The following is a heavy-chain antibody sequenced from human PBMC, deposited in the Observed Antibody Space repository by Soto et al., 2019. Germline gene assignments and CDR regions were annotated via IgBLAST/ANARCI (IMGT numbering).Heavy chain of an antibody. Sequence: SVPVSCKASGFTFTSSAVQWVRQARGQRLEWIGWIVVGSGNTNYAQKFQERVTITRDMSTSTAYMELSSLRSEDTAVYYCAAHYYDFWSGYYADGMDVWGQGTTVTV. CDR2: IVVGSGNT. CDR3: AAHYYDFWSGYYADGMDV. J-gene: IGHJ6*02. D-gene: IGHD3-3*01. CDR1: GFTFTSSA. V-gene: IGHV1-58*01.